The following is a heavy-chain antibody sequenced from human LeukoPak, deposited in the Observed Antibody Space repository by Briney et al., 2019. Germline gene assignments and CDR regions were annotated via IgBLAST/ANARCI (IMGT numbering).Heavy chain of an antibody. Sequence: ASVKVSCKASGYTFTSYGISWVRQAPGQGLEWMGWISAYNGNTNYAQKLQGRVTMTTDTSTSTAYMELRSLRSDDTAVYYCAGSMVRGEDYYYMDVWGKGTTVTVSS. CDR2: ISAYNGNT. J-gene: IGHJ6*03. V-gene: IGHV1-18*01. CDR1: GYTFTSYG. D-gene: IGHD3-10*01. CDR3: AGSMVRGEDYYYMDV.